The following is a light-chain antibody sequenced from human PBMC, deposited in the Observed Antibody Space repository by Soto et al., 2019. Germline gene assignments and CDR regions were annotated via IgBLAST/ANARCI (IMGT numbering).Light chain of an antibody. CDR3: SSYAGSNNYVV. J-gene: IGLJ2*01. CDR1: SSDVGGYNY. CDR2: EVT. Sequence: QPVLTQPPSASGSPGQSVTISCTGTSSDVGGYNYVSWYQQQPDKAPKLMVYEVTKRPSGVPDRFSGSKSGNTASLTVSGLQAEDEADYYCSSYAGSNNYVVFGGGTKLTVL. V-gene: IGLV2-8*01.